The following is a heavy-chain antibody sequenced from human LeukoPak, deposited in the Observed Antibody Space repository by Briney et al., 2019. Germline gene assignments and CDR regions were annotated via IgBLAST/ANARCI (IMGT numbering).Heavy chain of an antibody. CDR3: ARDPLGVGATPAEYFQH. J-gene: IGHJ1*01. V-gene: IGHV1-2*04. CDR2: INPNSGGT. Sequence: EASVKVSCKASGYTFTGYYMHWVRQAPGQGLEWMGWINPNSGGTNYAQKFQGWVTMTRDTSISTAYMELSRLRSDDTAVYYCARDPLGVGATPAEYFQHWGQGTLVTVSS. D-gene: IGHD1-26*01. CDR1: GYTFTGYY.